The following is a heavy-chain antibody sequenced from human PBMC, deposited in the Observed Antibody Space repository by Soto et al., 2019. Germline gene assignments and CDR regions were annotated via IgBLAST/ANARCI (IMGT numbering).Heavy chain of an antibody. CDR1: GFSLSTSGVG. D-gene: IGHD4-17*01. CDR2: IYWDDDK. CDR3: AHVMTTVTTL. J-gene: IGHJ4*02. Sequence: GPTLVNPTQTLTLTCTFSGFSLSTSGVGISWIRQPPGKALEWLALIYWDDDKRYRPSLKSRLTITKDTSKNQEVLTMTNKDPVDTATYYCAHVMTTVTTLWGQGTLVTVSS. V-gene: IGHV2-5*02.